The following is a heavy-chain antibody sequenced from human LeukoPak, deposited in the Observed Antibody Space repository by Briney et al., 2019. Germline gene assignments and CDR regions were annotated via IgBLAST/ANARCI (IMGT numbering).Heavy chain of an antibody. CDR1: GGSISSYY. D-gene: IGHD3-22*01. CDR3: ARVRGSMIVTLFDY. V-gene: IGHV4-59*01. J-gene: IGHJ4*02. Sequence: SETLSLTCPVSGGSISSYYWSWIRQPPGKGLEWIGYIYYSGSTNYNPSLKSRVAITIDTSKNQFSLKLSSVTAADTAMYYCARVRGSMIVTLFDYWGQGTLVTVSS. CDR2: IYYSGST.